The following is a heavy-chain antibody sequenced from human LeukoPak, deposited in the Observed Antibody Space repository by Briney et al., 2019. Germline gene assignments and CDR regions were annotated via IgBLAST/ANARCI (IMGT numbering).Heavy chain of an antibody. CDR1: GYTLTELS. Sequence: VASVKVSCKVSGYTLTELSMHWVRQAPGKGLEGMGGFYPEDGETIYAQKFQGRVTMTEDTSTDTAYMELSSLRSEDTAVYYCATQFFTMVRGVISLDWFDPWGQGTLVTVSS. D-gene: IGHD3-10*01. CDR2: FYPEDGET. J-gene: IGHJ5*02. CDR3: ATQFFTMVRGVISLDWFDP. V-gene: IGHV1-24*01.